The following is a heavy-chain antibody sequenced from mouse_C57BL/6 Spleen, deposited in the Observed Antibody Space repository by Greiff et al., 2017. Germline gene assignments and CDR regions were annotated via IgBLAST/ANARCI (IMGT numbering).Heavy chain of an antibody. CDR1: GYTFTDYN. D-gene: IGHD4-1*01. J-gene: IGHJ2*01. Sequence: EVQLQQSGPELVKPGASVKMSCKASGYTFTDYNMHWVKQSHGKSLEWIGYINPNNGGTSYNQKFKGKATLTVNKSSSTAYMELRSLTSEDSAVYYCARGLGPWAYFDYWGQGTTLTVSS. CDR3: ARGLGPWAYFDY. CDR2: INPNNGGT. V-gene: IGHV1-22*01.